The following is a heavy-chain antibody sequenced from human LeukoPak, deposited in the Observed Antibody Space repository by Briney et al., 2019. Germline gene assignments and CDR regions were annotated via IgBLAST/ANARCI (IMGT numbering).Heavy chain of an antibody. D-gene: IGHD2-2*01. CDR3: ARGLPAAMRSYYYYMDV. J-gene: IGHJ6*03. Sequence: PSETLSLTCAAYGGSFSGHYWSWIRQPPGKGLEWIGEINHSGSTNYNPSLKSRVTISIVTSKNQFSLKLSSVTAADTAVYYCARGLPAAMRSYYYYMDVWGKGTTVTVSS. V-gene: IGHV4-34*01. CDR2: INHSGST. CDR1: GGSFSGHY.